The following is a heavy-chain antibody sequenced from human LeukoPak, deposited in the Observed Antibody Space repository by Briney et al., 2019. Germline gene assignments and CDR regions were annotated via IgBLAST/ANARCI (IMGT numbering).Heavy chain of an antibody. CDR3: TRGWSSAGVFDS. J-gene: IGHJ3*02. CDR2: VYISGNT. D-gene: IGHD6-19*01. CDR1: GGSIKTGGYS. V-gene: IGHV4-61*02. Sequence: SQTLSLTCTVSGGSIKTGGYSWTWIRQPAGKGLEWIGRVYISGNTDQNPSLKSRVTVSMDSSKNQFSLEMKSVTAADTAVYYCTRGWSSAGVFDSWGQGTVVTVSS.